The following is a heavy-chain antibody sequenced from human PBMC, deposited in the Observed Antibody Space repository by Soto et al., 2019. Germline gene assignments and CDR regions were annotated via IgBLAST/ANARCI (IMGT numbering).Heavy chain of an antibody. D-gene: IGHD3-3*01. Sequence: SETLSLTCTVSGGSISSGGYYWSWIRQHPGKGLEWIGYIYYSGSTYYNPSLKSRVTLSVDTSKNQFSLKLSSVTAADTAVYYCARALSYDFWSGYPKKANWFDPWGQGTLVTVSS. CDR2: IYYSGST. CDR1: GGSISSGGYY. CDR3: ARALSYDFWSGYPKKANWFDP. J-gene: IGHJ5*02. V-gene: IGHV4-31*03.